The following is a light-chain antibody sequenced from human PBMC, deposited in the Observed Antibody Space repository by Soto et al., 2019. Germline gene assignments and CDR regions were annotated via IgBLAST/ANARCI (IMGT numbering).Light chain of an antibody. CDR1: SSDVGGYDY. J-gene: IGLJ1*01. CDR2: DVS. Sequence: QSALTQPASVSGSPGQSIAISCTGTSSDVGGYDYVSWYQQHPGKAPKLMISDVSSRPSGVSNRFSGSKSGNTASLTISGLQAEDEADYYCSSYTSSSTNVFGAGTKAT. V-gene: IGLV2-14*03. CDR3: SSYTSSSTNV.